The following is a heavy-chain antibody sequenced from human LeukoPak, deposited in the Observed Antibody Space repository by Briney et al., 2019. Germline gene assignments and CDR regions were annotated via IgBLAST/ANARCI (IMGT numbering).Heavy chain of an antibody. D-gene: IGHD5-18*01. J-gene: IGHJ3*02. CDR2: INPNSGGT. CDR1: GYTFTGYY. Sequence: VASVKVSCKASGYTFTGYYMHWVRQAPGQGLEWMGRINPNSGGTNYAQKFQGRVTMTRDTSISTAYMELSRLRSDDTAVYYCPSPPSDTAMATHDAFDIWGQGTMVTVSS. CDR3: PSPPSDTAMATHDAFDI. V-gene: IGHV1-2*06.